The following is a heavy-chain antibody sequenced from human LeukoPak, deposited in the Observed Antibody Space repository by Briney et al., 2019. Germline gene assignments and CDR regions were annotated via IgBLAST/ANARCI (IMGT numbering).Heavy chain of an antibody. CDR2: ISGSGGST. D-gene: IGHD3-22*01. J-gene: IGHJ3*02. CDR1: GFTFSSYA. CDR3: AKDYYDSSGWDPDAFDI. V-gene: IGHV3-23*01. Sequence: PGGSLRLSCAASGFTFSSYAMSWVRQAPGKGLEWVSAISGSGGSTYYADSVKGRFTISRDNSKNTLYLQMNSLRAEDTAVYYCAKDYYDSSGWDPDAFDIWGQGTMVTLSS.